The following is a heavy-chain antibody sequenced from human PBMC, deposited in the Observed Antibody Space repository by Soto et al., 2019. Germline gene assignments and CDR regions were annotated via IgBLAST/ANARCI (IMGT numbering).Heavy chain of an antibody. D-gene: IGHD1-26*01. CDR3: ARDLALGSPDY. CDR2: IWYDGSNK. V-gene: IGHV3-33*01. J-gene: IGHJ4*02. Sequence: QVQLVESGGGVVQPGRSPRLSCAASGFTFSSYGMHWVRQAPGKGLEWVAVIWYDGSNKYYADSVKGRFTISRDNSKNTLYLQMNSLRAEDTAVYYCARDLALGSPDYWGQGTLVTVSS. CDR1: GFTFSSYG.